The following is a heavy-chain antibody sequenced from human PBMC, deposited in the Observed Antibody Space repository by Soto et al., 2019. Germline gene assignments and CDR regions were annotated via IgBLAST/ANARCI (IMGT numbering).Heavy chain of an antibody. J-gene: IGHJ1*01. CDR3: AVVVAATEYFQH. D-gene: IGHD2-15*01. Sequence: SETLSLTCAVCGTSISSSYWWPWVRQPPGKGLEWIGEIYHSGSTNYNPSLKSRVTISVDKSKNQFSLKLSSVTAADTAVYYCAVVVAATEYFQHWGQGTLVTVSS. V-gene: IGHV4-4*02. CDR2: IYHSGST. CDR1: GTSISSSYW.